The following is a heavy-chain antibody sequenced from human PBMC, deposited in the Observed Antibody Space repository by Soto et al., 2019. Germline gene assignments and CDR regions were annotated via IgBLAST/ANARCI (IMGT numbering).Heavy chain of an antibody. V-gene: IGHV6-1*01. CDR2: IYYRSKWYK. Sequence: SQTLSLTCAISGDSVSSNSAAWNWIRQSPSRGLEWLGRIYYRSKWYKDYAVSVKSRITINPDTSKNQFSLQLSSVTPEDTAVYYCGRGDTSGWSRGGFDYWGQGTLVTVSS. J-gene: IGHJ4*02. CDR3: GRGDTSGWSRGGFDY. CDR1: GDSVSSNSAA. D-gene: IGHD6-19*01.